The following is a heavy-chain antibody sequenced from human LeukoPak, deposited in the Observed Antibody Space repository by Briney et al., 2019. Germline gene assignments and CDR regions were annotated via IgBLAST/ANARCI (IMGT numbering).Heavy chain of an antibody. CDR3: ARKRLADLGDDTSFGGTPFDS. CDR2: ITSRGSVI. Sequence: TGGSLRLSCVASGFTFKTYHMNWVRQAPGKGLEWLSGITSRGSVIYYADSVKGRFTISRDDAMNSVFLQMSGLTVDDTAVYYCARKRLADLGDDTSFGGTPFDSWGQGTLVIVSS. CDR1: GFTFKTYH. V-gene: IGHV3-48*03. J-gene: IGHJ4*02. D-gene: IGHD3-16*01.